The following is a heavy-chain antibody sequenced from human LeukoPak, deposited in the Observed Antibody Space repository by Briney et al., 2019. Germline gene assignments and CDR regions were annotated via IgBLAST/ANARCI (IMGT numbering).Heavy chain of an antibody. CDR2: INHSGST. Sequence: SETLSLTCAVYGGSFSGYYWSWIRQPPGKGLEWIGEINHSGSTNYNPSLKSRVTISVDTSKNQFSLKLSSVTAADTAVYYCARGVYDFWSGSQDRFDYWGQGTLVTVSS. D-gene: IGHD3-3*01. CDR3: ARGVYDFWSGSQDRFDY. J-gene: IGHJ4*02. CDR1: GGSFSGYY. V-gene: IGHV4-34*01.